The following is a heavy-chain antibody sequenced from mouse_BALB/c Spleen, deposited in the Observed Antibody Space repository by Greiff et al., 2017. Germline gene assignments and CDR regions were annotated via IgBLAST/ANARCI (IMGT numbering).Heavy chain of an antibody. Sequence: QVQLQQSGAELVKPGAPVKLSCKASGYTFTSYWMNWVKQRPGRGLEWIGRIDPSDSETHYNQKFKDKATLTVDKSSSTAYIQLSSLTSEDSAVYYCARLSGSSYDYAMDYWGQGTSVTVSS. CDR1: GYTFTSYW. V-gene: IGHV1-69*02. CDR2: IDPSDSET. J-gene: IGHJ4*01. CDR3: ARLSGSSYDYAMDY. D-gene: IGHD1-1*01.